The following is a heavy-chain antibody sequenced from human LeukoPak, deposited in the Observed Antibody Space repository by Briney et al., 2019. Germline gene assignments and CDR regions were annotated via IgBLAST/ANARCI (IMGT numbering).Heavy chain of an antibody. V-gene: IGHV3-21*01. CDR2: ISGSSSNI. CDR1: GFTFSSYS. Sequence: GGSLRLSCAASGFTFSSYSMTWFRQAPGKGLDWVSSISGSSSNIYYADSVKGRFTISRDNAKNSLYLQMNSLRAEDTAVYYCARDLGTFDYWGQGTLVTVSS. J-gene: IGHJ4*02. CDR3: ARDLGTFDY.